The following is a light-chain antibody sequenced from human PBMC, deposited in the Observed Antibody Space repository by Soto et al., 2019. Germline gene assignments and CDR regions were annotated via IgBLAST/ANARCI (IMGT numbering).Light chain of an antibody. V-gene: IGKV2-30*02. CDR1: RTLVHSEVDIS. J-gene: IGKJ2*01. CDR2: LLS. Sequence: VVLTQSPLSLSVTLGQPASISCGNSRTLVHSEVDISLIGFRTRPGQSPRRLSCLLSHRDSAVPERSGGAGPVTDFTLKISRGGAKDVGVYYCLQATHWLHTLGQGTK. CDR3: LQATHWLHT.